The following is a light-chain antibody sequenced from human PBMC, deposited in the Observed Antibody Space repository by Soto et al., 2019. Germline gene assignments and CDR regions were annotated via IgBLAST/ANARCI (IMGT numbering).Light chain of an antibody. CDR1: QSININ. CDR3: QRYDNWPIT. Sequence: ETGMTQSPATLSVSPGETVTLSCRASQSININLAWYQQKPGQAPRLLIYGTSTRATGLPARFSGSGSGTEFTLIISSLQSEDSAVYYCQRYDNWPITFGQGTRLEIK. CDR2: GTS. J-gene: IGKJ5*01. V-gene: IGKV3-15*01.